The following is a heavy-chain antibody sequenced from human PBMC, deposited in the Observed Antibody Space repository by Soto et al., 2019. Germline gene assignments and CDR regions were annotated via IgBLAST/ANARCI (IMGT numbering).Heavy chain of an antibody. V-gene: IGHV3-23*01. D-gene: IGHD6-13*01. CDR3: AKELTGSGAAAGPY. Sequence: XGSLSLYCAASGFTFSSYSMSGVGQAPGKGLEWVSAISGSGGSTYYADSVKGRFTISRDNSKNTLYLQMNSLRAEDTAVYYCAKELTGSGAAAGPYWGQGTLVTVSS. CDR2: ISGSGGST. CDR1: GFTFSSYS. J-gene: IGHJ4*02.